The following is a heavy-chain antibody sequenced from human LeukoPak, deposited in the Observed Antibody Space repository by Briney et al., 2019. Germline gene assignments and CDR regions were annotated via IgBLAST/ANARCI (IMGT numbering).Heavy chain of an antibody. CDR2: ISSSSSYI. J-gene: IGHJ4*02. Sequence: GGSLRLSCAASGFTFSSYSMNWVRQAPGKGLEWVSSISSSSSYIYYADSVKGRFTISRDNAKSSMWLQMNSLRDEDTAVYYCARDQTPFYWGQRSLVTVSS. D-gene: IGHD2-15*01. V-gene: IGHV3-21*01. CDR1: GFTFSSYS. CDR3: ARDQTPFY.